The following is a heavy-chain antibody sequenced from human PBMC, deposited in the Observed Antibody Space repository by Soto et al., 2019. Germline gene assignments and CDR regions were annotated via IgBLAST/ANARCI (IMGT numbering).Heavy chain of an antibody. J-gene: IGHJ4*02. CDR2: ISSSSSYI. V-gene: IGHV3-21*01. D-gene: IGHD6-19*01. CDR3: ASLQWLVRDKSQVFDY. Sequence: SLRLSCAASGFTFSSYSMNWVRQAPGKGLEWVSSISSSSSYIYYADSVKGRFTISRDNAKNSLYLQMNSLRAEDTAVYYCASLQWLVRDKSQVFDYWGQGTLVTVSS. CDR1: GFTFSSYS.